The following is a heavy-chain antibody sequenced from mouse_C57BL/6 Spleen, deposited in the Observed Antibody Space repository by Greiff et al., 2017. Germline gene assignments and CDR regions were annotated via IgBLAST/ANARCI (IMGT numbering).Heavy chain of an antibody. CDR2: IYPGDGDT. V-gene: IGHV1-82*01. CDR1: GYAFSSSW. CDR3: ARSRDYGSSYGWYFDV. D-gene: IGHD1-1*01. Sequence: VQLQQSGPELVKPGASVKISCKASGYAFSSSWMNWVKQRPGKGLEWIGRIYPGDGDTNSNGKFKGKATLTADKSSSTAYMQLSSLTSEDSAVYFCARSRDYGSSYGWYFDVWGTGTTVTVSS. J-gene: IGHJ1*03.